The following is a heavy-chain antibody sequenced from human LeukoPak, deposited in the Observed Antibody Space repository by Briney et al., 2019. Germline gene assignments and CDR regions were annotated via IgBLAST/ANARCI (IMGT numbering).Heavy chain of an antibody. D-gene: IGHD3-22*01. V-gene: IGHV3-53*01. CDR1: GFTDSSNY. Sequence: PGGSLRLSCAASGFTDSSNYMSWVREAPGRGLELVSVIVSAERTYYADSVKGRFNISRDNSKNTLYLEMNSLRAEDTAVYYCATVEYYASSCSCYFQHWGQGTLLTVSS. CDR2: IVSAERT. CDR3: ATVEYYASSCSCYFQH. J-gene: IGHJ1*01.